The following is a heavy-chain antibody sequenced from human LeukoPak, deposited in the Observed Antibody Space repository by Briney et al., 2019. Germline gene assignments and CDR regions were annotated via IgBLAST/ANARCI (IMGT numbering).Heavy chain of an antibody. Sequence: SETLSLTCTVSGGSVSSGGYYWSWIRQSPGEGLEWIGNIYYSGSTVYNPSLKSRVTISVDTSRNQFSLQLGSVTAADTAVYYCARWIAVAGTFSAFDIWGQGTMVTVSS. CDR1: GGSVSSGGYY. V-gene: IGHV4-61*08. CDR3: ARWIAVAGTFSAFDI. D-gene: IGHD6-19*01. CDR2: IYYSGST. J-gene: IGHJ3*02.